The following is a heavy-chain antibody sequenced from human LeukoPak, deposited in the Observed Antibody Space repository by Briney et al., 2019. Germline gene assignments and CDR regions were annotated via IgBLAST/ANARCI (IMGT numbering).Heavy chain of an antibody. D-gene: IGHD3-10*01. CDR1: GGSISSSNW. V-gene: IGHV4-4*02. CDR3: ARDWVDGSGSGLNWFDP. CDR2: IYHSGST. Sequence: TSETLSLTCAVSGGSISSSNWWSWVRQPPGKGLEWIGEIYHSGSTNYNPSLKSRVTISVDKSKNQFSLKLSSVTAADTAVYYCARDWVDGSGSGLNWFDPWGQGTLVTVSS. J-gene: IGHJ5*02.